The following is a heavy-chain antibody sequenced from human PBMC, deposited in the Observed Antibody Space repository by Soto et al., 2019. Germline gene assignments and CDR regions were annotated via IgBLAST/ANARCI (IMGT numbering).Heavy chain of an antibody. CDR2: ISAYNGNT. CDR1: GYTFTSYG. D-gene: IGHD3-22*01. Sequence: ASVKVSCKASGYTFTSYGISWVRQAPGQGLEWMGWISAYNGNTNYAQKLQGRVTMTTDTSTSTAYMELRSLRSDDTAVYYCARSYYYDSSGYYLGGFDPWGQGTLVTVSS. J-gene: IGHJ5*02. CDR3: ARSYYYDSSGYYLGGFDP. V-gene: IGHV1-18*01.